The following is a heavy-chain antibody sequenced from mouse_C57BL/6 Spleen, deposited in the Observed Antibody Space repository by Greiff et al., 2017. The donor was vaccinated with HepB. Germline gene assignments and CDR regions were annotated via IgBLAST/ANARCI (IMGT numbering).Heavy chain of an antibody. V-gene: IGHV7-3*01. Sequence: EVKLMESGGGLVQPGGSLSLSCAASGFTFTDYYMSWVRQPPGKALEWLGFIRNKANGYTTEYSASVKGRFTISRDNSQSILYLQMNALRAEDSAIYYCARFRYYGSSPLDYWGQGTTLTVSS. CDR1: GFTFTDYY. CDR2: IRNKANGYTT. CDR3: ARFRYYGSSPLDY. J-gene: IGHJ2*01. D-gene: IGHD1-1*01.